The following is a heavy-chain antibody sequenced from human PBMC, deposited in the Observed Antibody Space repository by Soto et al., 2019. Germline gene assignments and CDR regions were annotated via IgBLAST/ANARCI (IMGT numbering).Heavy chain of an antibody. CDR2: ISWNSGSI. D-gene: IGHD3-10*01. V-gene: IGHV3-9*01. J-gene: IGHJ4*02. Sequence: EVQLVESGGGLVQPGRSLRLSCAASGFTFDDYAMHWVRQAPGKGLEWVSGISWNSGSIGYADSVKGRFTISRDNAKNSLYLQMNSLRAEDTALYYCALDGSGSYYSPAFDYWGQGTLVTVSS. CDR3: ALDGSGSYYSPAFDY. CDR1: GFTFDDYA.